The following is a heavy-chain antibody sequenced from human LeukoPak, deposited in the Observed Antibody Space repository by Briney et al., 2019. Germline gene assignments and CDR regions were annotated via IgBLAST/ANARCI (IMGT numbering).Heavy chain of an antibody. V-gene: IGHV3-53*01. CDR1: AFTVSSSF. J-gene: IGHJ3*02. D-gene: IGHD5-24*01. Sequence: AASAFTVSSSFMSWVRQAPGKGLEWVSIIYSNGNTHYADSVRGRFAISRDNSMNTLYLQMNNLRAEDTAVYYCARTNNYAFDIWGLGTMVTVSS. CDR2: IYSNGNT. CDR3: ARTNNYAFDI.